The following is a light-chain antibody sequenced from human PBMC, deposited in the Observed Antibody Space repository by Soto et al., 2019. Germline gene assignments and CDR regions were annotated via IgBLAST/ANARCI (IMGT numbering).Light chain of an antibody. CDR2: AAS. J-gene: IGKJ5*01. CDR1: QSIGRY. V-gene: IGKV1-39*01. Sequence: DIQMTQSPSSLSASVGDRVTIAGRASQSIGRYLNWYQQRPGKAPNLLIYAASSLQSGVPSRFSGSGSGTDFTLTISSLQPEDFATYYCQQSYSTPITFGQGTRLENK. CDR3: QQSYSTPIT.